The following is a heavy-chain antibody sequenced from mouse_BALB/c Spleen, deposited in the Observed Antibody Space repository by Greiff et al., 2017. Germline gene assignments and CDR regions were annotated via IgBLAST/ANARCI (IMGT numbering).Heavy chain of an antibody. Sequence: EVQLQQSGPELVKPGASVKMSCKASGYTFTSYVMHWVKQKPGQGLEWIGYINPYNDGTKYNEKFKGKATLTSDKSSSTAYMELSSLTSEDSAVYYCAREKRYGKDAMDYWGQGTSVTVSS. D-gene: IGHD2-10*02. CDR1: GYTFTSYV. V-gene: IGHV1-14*01. CDR2: INPYNDGT. J-gene: IGHJ4*01. CDR3: AREKRYGKDAMDY.